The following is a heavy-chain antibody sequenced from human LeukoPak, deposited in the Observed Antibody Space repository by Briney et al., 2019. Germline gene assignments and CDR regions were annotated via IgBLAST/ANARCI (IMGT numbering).Heavy chain of an antibody. CDR1: GFSLSTSGMC. V-gene: IGHV2-70*11. D-gene: IGHD6-13*01. CDR3: ARLIAASSYFDY. Sequence: SGPTLVNPTQTLTLTCTFSGFSLSTSGMCVSWIRQPPGKALEWLARIDWDDDKYYSTSLRTRVSISKDTYKEQVVLTMTNMDPGDTATYYCARLIAASSYFDYWGQGMLVTVSS. J-gene: IGHJ4*02. CDR2: IDWDDDK.